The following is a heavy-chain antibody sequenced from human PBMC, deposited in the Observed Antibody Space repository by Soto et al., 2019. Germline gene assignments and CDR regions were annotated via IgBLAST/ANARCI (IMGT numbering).Heavy chain of an antibody. D-gene: IGHD3-3*01. CDR2: ISGSGGST. J-gene: IGHJ4*02. Sequence: GGSLRLSCAASGFTFSSYAMSRVRQAPGKGLEWVSAISGSGGSTYYADSVKGRFTISRDNSKNTLYLQMNSLRAEDTAVYYCASDGASITIFGVVIPGWGQGTLVTVSS. CDR3: ASDGASITIFGVVIPG. V-gene: IGHV3-23*01. CDR1: GFTFSSYA.